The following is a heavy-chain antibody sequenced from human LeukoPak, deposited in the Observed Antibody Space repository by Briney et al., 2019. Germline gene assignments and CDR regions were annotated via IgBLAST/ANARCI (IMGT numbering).Heavy chain of an antibody. CDR2: ISPNGVIT. CDR1: GFTFSSHG. D-gene: IGHD3-16*02. J-gene: IGHJ4*02. CDR3: ATPLKTNYDYVWGSYRLNPLDY. Sequence: GGSLRLSCAASGFTFSSHGMNWVRQAPGKGLEWVSGISPNGVITYYADSVKGRFTISRDNSKGTVYLQMNSLRPEDTAVYYCATPLKTNYDYVWGSYRLNPLDYWGQGTLVTVSS. V-gene: IGHV3-23*01.